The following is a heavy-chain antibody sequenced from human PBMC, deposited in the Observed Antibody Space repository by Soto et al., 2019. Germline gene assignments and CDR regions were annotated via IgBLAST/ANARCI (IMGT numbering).Heavy chain of an antibody. J-gene: IGHJ6*02. D-gene: IGHD1-26*01. Sequence: PSETLSLTCTVSGASISKKYYCNWIRQHPGKGLEWIGYNDYTGNAFSNPSLRSRTSISVDTSKNQFSLKLSSVTAADTAVYYCARDERGANYYYYGMDVWGQGTTVTVSS. CDR2: NDYTGNA. V-gene: IGHV4-31*03. CDR1: GASISKKYY. CDR3: ARDERGANYYYYGMDV.